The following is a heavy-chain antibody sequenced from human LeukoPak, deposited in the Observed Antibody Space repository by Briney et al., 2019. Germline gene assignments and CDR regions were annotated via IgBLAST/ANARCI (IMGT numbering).Heavy chain of an antibody. J-gene: IGHJ6*04. CDR1: GFTFSSYW. CDR3: ARELDYYYGMDV. V-gene: IGHV3-74*01. D-gene: IGHD6-6*01. CDR2: INSDGSST. Sequence: GGSLRLSCAASGFTFSSYWMHWVRHAPGKGLVWVSRINSDGSSTSYADSVKGRFTISRDDAKNTLSLQMNSLRAEDTAVYYCARELDYYYGMDVWGKGTTVTVSS.